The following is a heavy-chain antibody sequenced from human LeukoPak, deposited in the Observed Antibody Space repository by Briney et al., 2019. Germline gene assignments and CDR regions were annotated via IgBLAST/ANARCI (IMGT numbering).Heavy chain of an antibody. CDR3: ARSGRGAAGTRYISDY. D-gene: IGHD6-13*01. J-gene: IGHJ4*02. V-gene: IGHV4-59*12. Sequence: PSETLSLTCTVSGDSISGYYWSWIRQPPGEGLEWIGYIDSSGTTNYNPSLKSRVTLSVDTSKNQFSLKLSSMTAADTAVYYCARSGRGAAGTRYISDYWGQGTLVTVSS. CDR2: IDSSGTT. CDR1: GDSISGYY.